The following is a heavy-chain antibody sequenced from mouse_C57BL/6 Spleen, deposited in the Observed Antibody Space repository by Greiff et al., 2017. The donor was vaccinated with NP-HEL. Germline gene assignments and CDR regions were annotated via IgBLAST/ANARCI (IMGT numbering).Heavy chain of an antibody. CDR2: IYPGDGVT. J-gene: IGHJ4*01. CDR3: AKEDSSGSMDY. D-gene: IGHD3-2*02. V-gene: IGHV1-82*01. Sequence: VQLQQSGPELVKPGASVKISCKASGYAFSSSWMNWVKQRPGKGLEWIGRIYPGDGVTTYTWNFTGKATLTADKSSSTAYMQLSSLTSEDCAVYCCAKEDSSGSMDYWGQGTSVTVSS. CDR1: GYAFSSSW.